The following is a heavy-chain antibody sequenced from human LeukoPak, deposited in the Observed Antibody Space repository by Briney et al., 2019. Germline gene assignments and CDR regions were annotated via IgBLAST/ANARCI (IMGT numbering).Heavy chain of an antibody. CDR3: ARVSTYYYDSSGYYRFDY. J-gene: IGHJ4*02. CDR1: GYTFTGHY. CDR2: INPNSGGT. D-gene: IGHD3-22*01. V-gene: IGHV1-2*02. Sequence: ASVKVSCKASGYTFTGHYMHWVRQAPGQGLEWMGWINPNSGGTNYAQKFQGRVTMTGDTSISTAYMELSRLRSDDTAVYYCARVSTYYYDSSGYYRFDYWGQGTLVTVSS.